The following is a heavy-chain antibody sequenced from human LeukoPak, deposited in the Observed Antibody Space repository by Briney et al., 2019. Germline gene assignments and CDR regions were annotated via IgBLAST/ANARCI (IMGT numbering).Heavy chain of an antibody. J-gene: IGHJ5*02. CDR3: VRSPACSSGTCYPSWFDP. Sequence: ESLKISCKGSGYSFTNNWIGWVRQMPGKGLEWMGITYPGDSNTRYSPSFQGQVTISADKSISSAYLQWSSLKASDTAMYYCVRSPACSSGTCYPSWFDPWGQGTLVTVSS. V-gene: IGHV5-51*01. D-gene: IGHD2-15*01. CDR1: GYSFTNNW. CDR2: TYPGDSNT.